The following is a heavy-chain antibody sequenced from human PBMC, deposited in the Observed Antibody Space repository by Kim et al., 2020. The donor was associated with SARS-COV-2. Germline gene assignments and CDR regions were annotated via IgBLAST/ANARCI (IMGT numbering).Heavy chain of an antibody. J-gene: IGHJ5*02. Sequence: ASVKVSCKASGYTFTSYGISWVRQAPGQGLEWMGWISAYNGNTNYAQKLQGRVTMTTDTSTSTAYMELRSLRSDDTAVYYCARGPRGPVITNGWWFDPWGQGTLVTVSS. CDR2: ISAYNGNT. D-gene: IGHD3-22*01. CDR1: GYTFTSYG. CDR3: ARGPRGPVITNGWWFDP. V-gene: IGHV1-18*04.